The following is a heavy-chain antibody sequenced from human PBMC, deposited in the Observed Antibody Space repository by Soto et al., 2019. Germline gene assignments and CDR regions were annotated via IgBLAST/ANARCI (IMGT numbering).Heavy chain of an antibody. J-gene: IGHJ4*02. D-gene: IGHD3-22*01. CDR3: ARDGPDHYYDSSGYYPDY. Sequence: ASVKVSCTESGYTLTSYYMHWVRQATRQGLEWMGIINPSGGSTSYAQKFQGRVTMTRDTSTSTVYTELSSLRSEDTAVYYCARDGPDHYYDSSGYYPDYWGQGTLVTVSS. CDR1: GYTLTSYY. V-gene: IGHV1-46*01. CDR2: INPSGGST.